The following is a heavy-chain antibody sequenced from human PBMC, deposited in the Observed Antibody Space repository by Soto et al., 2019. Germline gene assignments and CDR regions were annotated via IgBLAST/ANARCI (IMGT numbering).Heavy chain of an antibody. CDR1: GFTFSSYA. V-gene: IGHV3-23*01. Sequence: EVQLLESGGGLVQPGGSLRLSCAASGFTFSSYAMSWVRQAQGKGLEWVSAISGSGGSTYYADSVKGRFTISRDNSKNTLYLQMNSLRAEDTAVYYCAKDGYCSGGSCYSSTGPDYWGQGTLVTVSS. CDR3: AKDGYCSGGSCYSSTGPDY. J-gene: IGHJ4*02. CDR2: ISGSGGST. D-gene: IGHD2-15*01.